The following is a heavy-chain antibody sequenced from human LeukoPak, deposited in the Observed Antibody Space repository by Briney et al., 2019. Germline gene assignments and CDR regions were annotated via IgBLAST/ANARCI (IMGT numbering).Heavy chain of an antibody. CDR3: ARGSGFLLEGYCSGGSCALFDY. V-gene: IGHV3-64*01. D-gene: IGHD2-15*01. Sequence: AGGSLRLSCAASGFTFSSYAMHWVRQAPGKGLEYVSAISSSGGSTYYANSVKGRFTISRDNSKNTLYLQMGSLRAEDMAVYYCARGSGFLLEGYCSGGSCALFDYWGQGTLVTVSS. J-gene: IGHJ4*02. CDR2: ISSSGGST. CDR1: GFTFSSYA.